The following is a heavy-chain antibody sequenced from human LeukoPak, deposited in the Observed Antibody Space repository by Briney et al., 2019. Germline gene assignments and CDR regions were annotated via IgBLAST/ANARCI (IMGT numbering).Heavy chain of an antibody. Sequence: GGSLRLSCAASGFTFTSYGMHWVRQAPGKGLEWVAFISFDEVSKYYADSVKGRFTISRDNSKNTLFLQMNSLRTEDTAVYYCAKWGPYDSSGSDDYWGQGTLVTVSS. CDR1: GFTFTSYG. CDR3: AKWGPYDSSGSDDY. J-gene: IGHJ4*02. CDR2: ISFDEVSK. D-gene: IGHD3-22*01. V-gene: IGHV3-30*18.